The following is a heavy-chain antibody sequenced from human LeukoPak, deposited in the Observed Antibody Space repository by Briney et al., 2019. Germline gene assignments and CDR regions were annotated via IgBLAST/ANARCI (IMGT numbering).Heavy chain of an antibody. D-gene: IGHD3-3*01. J-gene: IGHJ6*03. Sequence: PSETLSPTCAVYGGSFSGYYWSWIRQPPGKGLEWIGEINHSGSTNYNPSLKSRVTISVDTSKNQFSLKLSSVTAVDTAVYYCARGGVASCYYYYMDVWGKGTTVTVSS. CDR3: ARGGVASCYYYYMDV. CDR2: INHSGST. CDR1: GGSFSGYY. V-gene: IGHV4-34*01.